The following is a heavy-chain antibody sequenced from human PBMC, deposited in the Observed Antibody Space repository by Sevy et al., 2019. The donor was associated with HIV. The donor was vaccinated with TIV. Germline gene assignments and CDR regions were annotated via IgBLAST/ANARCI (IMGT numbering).Heavy chain of an antibody. Sequence: WGSLRLSCAASGFTFSSYWRNWVRQAPGKGLEWVANIKEDGSDKYYVYSVKGRFTISRDNAQNSLYLEMNSLRAEDTAVYYCARWDVWGKGTTVTVSS. V-gene: IGHV3-7*01. CDR2: IKEDGSDK. CDR1: GFTFSSYW. CDR3: ARWDV. J-gene: IGHJ6*04.